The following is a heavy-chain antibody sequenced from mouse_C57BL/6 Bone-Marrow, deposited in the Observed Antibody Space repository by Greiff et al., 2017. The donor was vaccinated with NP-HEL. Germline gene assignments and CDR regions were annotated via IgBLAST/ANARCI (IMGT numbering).Heavy chain of an antibody. CDR3: ARLGFYYFDY. Sequence: VKLQESGAELVRPGTSVKVSCKASGYAFTNYMIEWVKQRPGQGLEGIGVINHGAGGTNYNEKFKGKETLPADTSSSTAYMQLSSLTSEDSAVYFCARLGFYYFDYWGQGTTLTGSS. V-gene: IGHV1-54*01. J-gene: IGHJ2*01. CDR2: INHGAGGT. CDR1: GYAFTNYM.